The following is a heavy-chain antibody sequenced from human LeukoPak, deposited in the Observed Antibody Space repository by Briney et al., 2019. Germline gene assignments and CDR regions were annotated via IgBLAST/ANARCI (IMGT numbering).Heavy chain of an antibody. V-gene: IGHV5-51*01. CDR2: IYPGDSDT. CDR1: GYSFTSYW. J-gene: IGHJ4*02. Sequence: GESLQISCKGSGYSFTSYWIGWVRQLPGKGLEWMGIIYPGDSDTRYSPSFQGQVTISADESISTAYLQWSSLKASDTAMYYCARGAAGTEYYFDYWGQGTLVTVSS. CDR3: ARGAAGTEYYFDY. D-gene: IGHD6-13*01.